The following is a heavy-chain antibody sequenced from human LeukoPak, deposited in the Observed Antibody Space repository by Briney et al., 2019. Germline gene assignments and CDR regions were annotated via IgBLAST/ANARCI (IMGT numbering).Heavy chain of an antibody. V-gene: IGHV3-23*01. J-gene: IGHJ3*02. CDR2: ISGSGGST. CDR1: GFTFSSYA. Sequence: GGSLRLSCAASGFTFSSYAMSWVRQAPGKGLEWVSAISGSGGSTYYADSAKGRFTISRDNSKNTLYLQMNSLRAEDTAVYYCAYRKLYSSSWMGAFDIWGQGTMVTVSS. CDR3: AYRKLYSSSWMGAFDI. D-gene: IGHD6-13*01.